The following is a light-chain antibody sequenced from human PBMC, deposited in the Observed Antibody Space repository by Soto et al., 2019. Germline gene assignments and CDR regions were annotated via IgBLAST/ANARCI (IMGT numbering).Light chain of an antibody. CDR3: QQRSNWPSIT. V-gene: IGKV3-11*01. J-gene: IGKJ5*01. CDR1: QSVSSY. CDR2: DAS. Sequence: EIVLTHSPATLSLSPGERSTLSVSASQSVSSYLAWYQQKPGQAPRLLIYDASNRATGIPARFSGSGSGTDFTLAISSLEPEDFAVYYCQQRSNWPSITFGQGTRLEI.